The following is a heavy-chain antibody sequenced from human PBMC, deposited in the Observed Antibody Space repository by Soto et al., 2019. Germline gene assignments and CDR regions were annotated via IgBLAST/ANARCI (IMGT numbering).Heavy chain of an antibody. CDR2: IYPGDSDT. CDR3: ARPGIAAAGTFGFDY. J-gene: IGHJ4*02. Sequence: PGESLKISCKGSGYSFTSYCICWVRQMPGKGLEWMGIIYPGDSDTRYSPSFQGQVTISADKSINTAYLQWSSLKASDTAMYYCARPGIAAAGTFGFDYWGQGTLVTVSS. V-gene: IGHV5-51*01. D-gene: IGHD6-13*01. CDR1: GYSFTSYC.